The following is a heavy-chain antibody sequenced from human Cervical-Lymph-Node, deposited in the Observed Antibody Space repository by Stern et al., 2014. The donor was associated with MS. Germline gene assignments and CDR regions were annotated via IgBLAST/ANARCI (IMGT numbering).Heavy chain of an antibody. V-gene: IGHV4-39*01. J-gene: IGHJ2*01. CDR2: IYYSGST. D-gene: IGHD4-23*01. CDR3: ARQYYNGNSVHSYWFFDL. CDR1: GGAISNSIYY. Sequence: QVQLQESGPGLVKPSETLSLTCSVSGGAISNSIYYWGWIRQPPGEGLEWIGSIYYSGSTRNNPSLKSRVTISVDTSKNQFSLKLSSVSAADTAVYYCARQYYNGNSVHSYWFFDLWGRGTLVTVSS.